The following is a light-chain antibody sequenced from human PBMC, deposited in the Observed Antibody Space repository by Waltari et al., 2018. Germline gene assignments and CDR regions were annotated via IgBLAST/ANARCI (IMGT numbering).Light chain of an antibody. CDR2: YDR. V-gene: IGLV3-21*04. J-gene: IGLJ1*01. CDR3: HVWHPHVDPGV. CDR1: NIGTYS. Sequence: SYVVTQPPSVSVAPGETATITCGGDNIGTYSVHWYQQKAGQAPVLVSFYDRDRPSGIPYLFSGSNSGNTATLTISRVEARDEARYYCHVWHPHVDPGVFGTGTEVTVL.